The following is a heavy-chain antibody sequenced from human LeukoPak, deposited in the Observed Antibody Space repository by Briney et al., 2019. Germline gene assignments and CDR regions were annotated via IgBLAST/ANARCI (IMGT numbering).Heavy chain of an antibody. Sequence: PGGSLRLSCAASGFTFSSYGMHWVRQAPGKGLEWVAVISYDGSNRFYVDSVKGRFTISRDNSKNTVYLQVNSLRAEDTAVYYCAKDGIALAGTPDGSFDYWGQGTLVTVSS. CDR1: GFTFSSYG. CDR2: ISYDGSNR. J-gene: IGHJ4*02. CDR3: AKDGIALAGTPDGSFDY. V-gene: IGHV3-30*18. D-gene: IGHD6-13*01.